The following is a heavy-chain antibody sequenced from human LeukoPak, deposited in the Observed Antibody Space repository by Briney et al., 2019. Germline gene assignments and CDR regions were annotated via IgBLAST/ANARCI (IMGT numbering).Heavy chain of an antibody. V-gene: IGHV4-61*02. CDR3: ARYYGSGMYYNALNWFDA. D-gene: IGHD3-10*01. Sequence: SETLSLTCTVSGGSISSDSYYWSWIRQPAGKGLEWIGRIYTSGSTNYNPSLKSRVTISVDTSKNQFSLTLSSVTAADTAVYFCARYYGSGMYYNALNWFDAWGQGTLVTVSS. J-gene: IGHJ5*02. CDR2: IYTSGST. CDR1: GGSISSDSYY.